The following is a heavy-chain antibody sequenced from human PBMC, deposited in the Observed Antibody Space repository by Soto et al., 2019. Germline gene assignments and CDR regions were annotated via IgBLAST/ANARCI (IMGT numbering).Heavy chain of an antibody. CDR1: GFTFSSYW. V-gene: IGHV3-74*01. CDR3: VRDGPYYNGMDV. J-gene: IGHJ6*02. CDR2: INTDGSST. Sequence: GGSLRLSCAASGFTFSSYWMHWVRQAPGKGLVWVSHINTDGSSTNYADSVKGRFTISRDNAKNTLYLQMNSLRAEDTAVFYCVRDGPYYNGMDVWGQGTTVTVSS.